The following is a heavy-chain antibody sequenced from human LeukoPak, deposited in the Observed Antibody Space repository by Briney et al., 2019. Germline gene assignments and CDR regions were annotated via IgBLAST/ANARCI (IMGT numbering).Heavy chain of an antibody. V-gene: IGHV3-30*02. Sequence: PGGSLRLSCAASGFTFSSYGMHWVRQAPGKGLEWMAFIRYDGSNKYYADSVKGRFTISRDNSKNTLYLQMNSLRAEDTAVYYCAKSGDIVVVVAAVDYWGQGTLVTVSS. CDR2: IRYDGSNK. D-gene: IGHD2-15*01. CDR3: AKSGDIVVVVAAVDY. J-gene: IGHJ4*02. CDR1: GFTFSSYG.